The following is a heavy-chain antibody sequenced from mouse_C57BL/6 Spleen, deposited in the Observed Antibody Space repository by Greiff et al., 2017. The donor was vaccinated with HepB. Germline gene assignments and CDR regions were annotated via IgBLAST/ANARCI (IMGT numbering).Heavy chain of an antibody. CDR3: ARSLGYDYDEGLAY. CDR2: INPNYGTT. D-gene: IGHD2-4*01. J-gene: IGHJ3*01. CDR1: GYSFTDYN. V-gene: IGHV1-39*01. Sequence: VHVKQSGPELVKPGASVKISCKASGYSFTDYNMNWVKQSNGKSLEWIGVINPNYGTTSYNQKFKGKATLTVDQSSSTAYMQLNSLTSEDSAVYYCARSLGYDYDEGLAYWGQGTLVTVSA.